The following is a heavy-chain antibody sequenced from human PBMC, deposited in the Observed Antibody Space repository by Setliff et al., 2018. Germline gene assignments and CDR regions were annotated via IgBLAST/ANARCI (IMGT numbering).Heavy chain of an antibody. V-gene: IGHV3-48*04. CDR3: ARDGVFYAMDV. D-gene: IGHD2-2*01. CDR1: GFTFSSFW. CDR2: ISGDGNTV. J-gene: IGHJ6*02. Sequence: LRLSCAASGFTFSSFWMAWVRQSPGKGLEWLSKISGDGNTVYYADSVRGRFTISRDNADNSLYLQMNSLRADDTALYYCARDGVFYAMDVWGQGTTVTVSS.